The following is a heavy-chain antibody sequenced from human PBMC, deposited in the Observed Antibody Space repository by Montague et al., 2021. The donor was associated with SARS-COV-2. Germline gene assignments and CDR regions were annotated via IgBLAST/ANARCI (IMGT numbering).Heavy chain of an antibody. CDR3: AREYRIELWQTNWYFGL. Sequence: SETLSLTCSVSGGSISGYYLSWIRQPPGKGLEWIGYIYHSGNTKYNPSLKSRVSISVDTSKNQFSLRLSSVTAADTAVYYCAREYRIELWQTNWYFGLWGRGTLVTVSS. V-gene: IGHV4-59*01. D-gene: IGHD5-18*01. CDR2: IYHSGNT. J-gene: IGHJ2*01. CDR1: GGSISGYY.